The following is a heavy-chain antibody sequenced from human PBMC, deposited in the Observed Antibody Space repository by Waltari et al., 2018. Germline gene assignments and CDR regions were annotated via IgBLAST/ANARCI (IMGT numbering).Heavy chain of an antibody. J-gene: IGHJ4*02. CDR1: GFTFSSYG. D-gene: IGHD3-3*01. CDR2: IRYDGSNK. CDR3: AREGPQFLEWSFVYYFDY. V-gene: IGHV3-30*02. Sequence: QVQLVESGGGVVQPGGSLRLSCAASGFTFSSYGMHWVRQAPGKGLEWVAFIRYDGSNKYYADSVKGRFTISRDNSKNTLYLQMNSLRAEDTAVYYCAREGPQFLEWSFVYYFDYWGQGTLVTVSS.